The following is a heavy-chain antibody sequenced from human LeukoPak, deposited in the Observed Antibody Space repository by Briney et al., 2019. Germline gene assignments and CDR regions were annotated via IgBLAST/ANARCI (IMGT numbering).Heavy chain of an antibody. CDR1: GGSISSYY. Sequence: SETLSLTCTVSGGSISSYYWSWIRQPPGKGLEWIGYIYYSGSTNYNPSLKSRVTISVDTSRNQFSLKLSSVTAADTAVYYCARHGGAWGYCSGGSCPILDYWGQGTLVTVSS. CDR3: ARHGGAWGYCSGGSCPILDY. V-gene: IGHV4-59*08. J-gene: IGHJ4*02. CDR2: IYYSGST. D-gene: IGHD2-15*01.